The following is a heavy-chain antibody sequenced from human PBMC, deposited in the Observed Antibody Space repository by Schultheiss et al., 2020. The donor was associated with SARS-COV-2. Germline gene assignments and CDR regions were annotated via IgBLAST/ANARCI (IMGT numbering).Heavy chain of an antibody. D-gene: IGHD4-17*01. V-gene: IGHV4-39*07. CDR1: GGSISSGGHY. J-gene: IGHJ6*02. CDR2: ISYSGST. CDR3: SRENYGPLLNYGMDV. Sequence: GSLRLSCTVSGGSISSGGHYWSWIRQLPGKGLEWIGGISYSGSTYYNPSLKSRVTISVDTSKNQFSRKLSSVTAADTAVYYCSRENYGPLLNYGMDVWGQGTTVTVSS.